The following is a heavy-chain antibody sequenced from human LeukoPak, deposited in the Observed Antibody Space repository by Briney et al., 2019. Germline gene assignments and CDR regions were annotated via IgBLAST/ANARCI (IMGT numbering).Heavy chain of an antibody. CDR2: ISSSSSYI. CDR3: ARVLSYYGSGSYPARYYYYGMDV. CDR1: GFTFSSYS. J-gene: IGHJ6*04. Sequence: GGSLRLSCAASGFTFSSYSMNWVRQAPGKGLEWVSSISSSSSYIYYADSVKGRFTISRDNAKNSLYLQMNSLRAEDTAVYYCARVLSYYGSGSYPARYYYYGMDVWGKGTTVTSPQ. D-gene: IGHD3-10*01. V-gene: IGHV3-21*01.